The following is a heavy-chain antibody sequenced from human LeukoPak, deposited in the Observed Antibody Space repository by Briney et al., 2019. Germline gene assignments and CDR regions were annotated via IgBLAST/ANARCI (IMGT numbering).Heavy chain of an antibody. Sequence: SETLCLTCRASGVSIRSSTFYWGWMRQPPGKGLVWIGSIYCSGSTYYSPSLQSRVTMSVDTSKNQLSLDLTSVTAADTAVYYCARNWAVEGGRAFDIWGQGTLVTVSS. J-gene: IGHJ3*02. V-gene: IGHV4-39*07. CDR2: IYCSGST. D-gene: IGHD7-27*01. CDR3: ARNWAVEGGRAFDI. CDR1: GVSIRSSTFY.